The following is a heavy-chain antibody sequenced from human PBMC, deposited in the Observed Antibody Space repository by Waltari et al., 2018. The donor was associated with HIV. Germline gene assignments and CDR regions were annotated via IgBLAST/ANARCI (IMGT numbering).Heavy chain of an antibody. V-gene: IGHV3-33*01. J-gene: IGHJ5*02. CDR3: ARVTGNTKGSWFDP. Sequence: QVQLVESGGGVVQPAKSLSLPCAASGFTFNHYGMVWVRQAPGKGVEWVAVIWYDGSKKYYGDSVKGRFTISKDNSKNTLHLQMNSLRAEDTAVYYCARVTGNTKGSWFDPWGQGTLVTVSS. CDR2: IWYDGSKK. D-gene: IGHD1-7*01. CDR1: GFTFNHYG.